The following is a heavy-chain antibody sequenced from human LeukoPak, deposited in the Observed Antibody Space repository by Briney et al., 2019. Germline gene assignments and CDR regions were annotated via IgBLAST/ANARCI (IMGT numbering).Heavy chain of an antibody. CDR1: GFTFSDYW. Sequence: PGGSLRLSCAASGFTFSDYWMNRVRQIPGKGLEWVANIKQDGTEKYYVDSVKGRFSISRDNAKNSLYLQMNSLKAEDTAVYYCGTHYNWGQGILVTVSS. CDR3: GTHYN. J-gene: IGHJ4*02. CDR2: IKQDGTEK. D-gene: IGHD4-11*01. V-gene: IGHV3-7*01.